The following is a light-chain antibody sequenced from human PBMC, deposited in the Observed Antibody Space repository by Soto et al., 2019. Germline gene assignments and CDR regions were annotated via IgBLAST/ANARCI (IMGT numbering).Light chain of an antibody. CDR3: QQYNNWPPFT. J-gene: IGKJ3*01. Sequence: ETVMTQSPATLSVSPGERATLSCRASQSVGSNLAWYQQKPGQAPRLLIYGASTRATGIPARFSGSGSGTEFTLTISSLQSEDFAVYYCQQYNNWPPFTFGPGTKVDIK. CDR2: GAS. CDR1: QSVGSN. V-gene: IGKV3-15*01.